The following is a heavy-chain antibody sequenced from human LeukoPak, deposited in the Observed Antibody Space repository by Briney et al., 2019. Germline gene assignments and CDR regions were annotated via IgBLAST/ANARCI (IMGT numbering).Heavy chain of an antibody. CDR3: ARVQRELMWYYFDY. CDR2: INWNGGST. CDR1: GFTFEEYG. D-gene: IGHD1-1*01. Sequence: GGALRLSCAASGFTFEEYGMSWVRQAPGKWREWGSGINWNGGSTGYADSVKGRFTISRDNAKNSLYLPMNSLRVEDTALYYCARVQRELMWYYFDYWGQGTLVTVSS. V-gene: IGHV3-20*04. J-gene: IGHJ4*02.